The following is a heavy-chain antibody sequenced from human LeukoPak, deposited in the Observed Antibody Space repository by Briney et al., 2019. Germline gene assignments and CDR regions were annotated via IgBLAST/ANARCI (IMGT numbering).Heavy chain of an antibody. CDR3: ARQLLAFGNWFDP. V-gene: IGHV1-2*02. Sequence: ASVKVSCKASGYTFTGCYMHWVRQAPGQGLEWMGWINPNSGGTNYAQKFQGRVTMTRDTSISTAYMELSRLRSDDTAVHYCARQLLAFGNWFDPWGQGTLVTVSS. CDR1: GYTFTGCY. CDR2: INPNSGGT. D-gene: IGHD3-3*02. J-gene: IGHJ5*02.